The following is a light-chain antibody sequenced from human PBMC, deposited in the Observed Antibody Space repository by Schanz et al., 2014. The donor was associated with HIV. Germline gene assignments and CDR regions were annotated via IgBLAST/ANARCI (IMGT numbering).Light chain of an antibody. CDR1: QSVSSSY. V-gene: IGKV3-20*01. Sequence: PGERATLSCRASQSVSSSYLAWYQQRPGQAPRLLIYGASSRATGIPDRFSGSGSGTDFTLTISRLEPEDFAVYYCQHYGSSPFTFGPGTKVDIK. J-gene: IGKJ3*01. CDR3: QHYGSSPFT. CDR2: GAS.